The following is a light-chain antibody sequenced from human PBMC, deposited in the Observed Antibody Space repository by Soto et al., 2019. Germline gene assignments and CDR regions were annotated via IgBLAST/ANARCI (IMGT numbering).Light chain of an antibody. CDR2: GAS. CDR3: QQYNNWPPMYT. Sequence: EIVMTQSPATLSVSPGERATLSCRASQSVSSNLAWYQQKPGQAPRLLIYGASTRAPGIPGRFSGSGSGSGFTLTISSLQSEDVAVYYCQQYNNWPPMYTFGQGTKLEIK. V-gene: IGKV3-15*01. CDR1: QSVSSN. J-gene: IGKJ2*01.